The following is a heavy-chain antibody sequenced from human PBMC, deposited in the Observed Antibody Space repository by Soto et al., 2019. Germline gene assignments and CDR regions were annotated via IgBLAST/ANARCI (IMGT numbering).Heavy chain of an antibody. Sequence: SETLSLTCTVSGGSISSDYWSWIRQPPGKGLEWIGDMFYSGSTKYNPSLKSRVTMSVDTSKNQFSLKLSSLTAADTAVYYCARGRSEILYNGAGVVMLGWFDPWGQGTLVTVS. CDR3: ARGRSEILYNGAGVVMLGWFDP. V-gene: IGHV4-59*01. CDR2: MFYSGST. D-gene: IGHD3-3*01. J-gene: IGHJ5*02. CDR1: GGSISSDY.